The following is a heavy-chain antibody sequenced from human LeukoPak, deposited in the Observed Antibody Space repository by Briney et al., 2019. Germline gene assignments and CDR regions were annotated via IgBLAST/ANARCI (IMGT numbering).Heavy chain of an antibody. Sequence: MASETLSLTCTVSGGSISSSSYYWGWIRQPPGKGLEWIGSIYYSGSTYYNPSLRSRVTISVGTSKNQFSLKLSSVTASDTAVYYCARVGATYYYGMDVWGQGTTVTVSS. CDR2: IYYSGST. CDR1: GGSISSSSYY. CDR3: ARVGATYYYGMDV. J-gene: IGHJ6*02. D-gene: IGHD1-26*01. V-gene: IGHV4-39*01.